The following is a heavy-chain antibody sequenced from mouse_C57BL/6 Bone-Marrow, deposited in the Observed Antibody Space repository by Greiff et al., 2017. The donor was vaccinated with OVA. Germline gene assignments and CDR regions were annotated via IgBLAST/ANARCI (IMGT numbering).Heavy chain of an antibody. V-gene: IGHV1-69*01. CDR3: AIRAYDY. D-gene: IGHD3-3*01. Sequence: QVQLQQSGAELVMPGASVKLSCKASGYTFTSYWMHWVKQRPGQGLEWIGEIDPADSYTNYNQKFKGKSTLTVDKSSSTAYMQLSSLSSEDSAVYYCAIRAYDYWGQGTTLTVAS. CDR2: IDPADSYT. J-gene: IGHJ2*01. CDR1: GYTFTSYW.